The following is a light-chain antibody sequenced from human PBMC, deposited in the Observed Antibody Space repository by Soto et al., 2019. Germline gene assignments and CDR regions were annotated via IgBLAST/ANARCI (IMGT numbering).Light chain of an antibody. CDR1: QVIRND. V-gene: IGKV1-17*01. J-gene: IGKJ4*01. Sequence: DLQLTQSPSSLSASVGDRVTITCRASQVIRNDLNWYQQKPGKAPQLLIFGASSLESGVPSRFSGTGFGTEFTLTISSLHPEDFATYYCLQYNSLPLSFGGGSKVDFK. CDR2: GAS. CDR3: LQYNSLPLS.